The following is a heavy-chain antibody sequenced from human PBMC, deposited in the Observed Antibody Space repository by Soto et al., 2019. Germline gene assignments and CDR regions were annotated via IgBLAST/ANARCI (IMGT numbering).Heavy chain of an antibody. V-gene: IGHV4-59*01. CDR1: GGSISSYY. D-gene: IGHD3-22*01. CDR2: IYYSGST. CDR3: ATYDSTGKFDY. J-gene: IGHJ4*02. Sequence: SETLSLTCTVSGGSISSYYWSWIRQPPGKGLEWIGYIYYSGSTYYNPSLKSRVTISVDTSKNQFSLKLSSVTAADTAVYYCATYDSTGKFDYWGQGTLVTVSS.